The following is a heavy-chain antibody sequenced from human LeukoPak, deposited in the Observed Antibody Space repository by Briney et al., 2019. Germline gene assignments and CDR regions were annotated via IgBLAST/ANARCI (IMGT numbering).Heavy chain of an antibody. CDR3: ARGYGGNSFDY. V-gene: IGHV4-59*01. CDR2: ISYSGST. D-gene: IGHD4-23*01. CDR1: AGSISNYY. J-gene: IGHJ4*02. Sequence: ASETLSLTCTVSAGSISNYYWSWIRQPPGKGLEWIGYISYSGSTNYNPSLKSRVTISVDTSKNQFSLKLSSVTAADTAVYYCARGYGGNSFDYWGQGTLVTVSS.